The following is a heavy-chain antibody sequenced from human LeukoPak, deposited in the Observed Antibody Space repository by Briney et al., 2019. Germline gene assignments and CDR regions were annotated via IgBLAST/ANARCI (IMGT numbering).Heavy chain of an antibody. Sequence: PSETLSLTCTVSGGSFSSYYWSWIRQPPGKGLEWIGYIYYSGSTDYNPSHKSRVTISVETSKNQFSLNLSSVTAADTAVYYCARGRLARSPYFDYWGQGTLVTVSS. V-gene: IGHV4-59*01. CDR1: GGSFSSYY. CDR2: IYYSGST. D-gene: IGHD6-19*01. CDR3: ARGRLARSPYFDY. J-gene: IGHJ4*02.